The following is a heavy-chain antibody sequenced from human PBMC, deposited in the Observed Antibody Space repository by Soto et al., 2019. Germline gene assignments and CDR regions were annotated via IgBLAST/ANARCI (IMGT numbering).Heavy chain of an antibody. CDR3: ARDRGGRGSYGDAFDI. Sequence: QVQLVESGGGVVQPGRSLRLSCAASGFTFSSYGMHWVRQAPGKGLEWVAVIWYDGSNKYYADSVKGRFTISRDNSKNTLYLQMNSLRAEDTAVYYCARDRGGRGSYGDAFDIWGQGTMVTVSS. D-gene: IGHD1-26*01. CDR2: IWYDGSNK. J-gene: IGHJ3*02. CDR1: GFTFSSYG. V-gene: IGHV3-33*01.